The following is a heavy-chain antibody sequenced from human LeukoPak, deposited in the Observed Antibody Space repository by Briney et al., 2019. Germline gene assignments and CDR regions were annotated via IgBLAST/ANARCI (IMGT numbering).Heavy chain of an antibody. CDR2: ISSSSTYL. V-gene: IGHV3-21*01. CDR3: ARRSYCGGDCYGSDAFDI. CDR1: GFTLSPCT. J-gene: IGHJ3*02. D-gene: IGHD2-21*02. Sequence: GGSLRLSCAASGFTLSPCTMNWVRQAPGKGLEWVSSISSSSTYLDYADSLKGRFTISRDNAKNSLYLQMNSLRAEDTAVYYCARRSYCGGDCYGSDAFDIWGQGTMVTVSS.